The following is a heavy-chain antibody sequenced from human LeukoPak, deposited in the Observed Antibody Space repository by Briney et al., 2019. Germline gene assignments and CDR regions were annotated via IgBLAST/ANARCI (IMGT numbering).Heavy chain of an antibody. J-gene: IGHJ5*02. V-gene: IGHV1-2*02. CDR3: ARASERCGGRCYRWFDP. CDR2: INPNSGGT. Sequence: ASVKVSCKASGYTFTGYYMHWVRQAPGQGLEWMGWINPNSGGTNYAQKFQGRVTMTRDTSISTAYMELSSLRFEDTAVYYCARASERCGGRCYRWFDPWGQGTLVTVSS. CDR1: GYTFTGYY. D-gene: IGHD2-15*01.